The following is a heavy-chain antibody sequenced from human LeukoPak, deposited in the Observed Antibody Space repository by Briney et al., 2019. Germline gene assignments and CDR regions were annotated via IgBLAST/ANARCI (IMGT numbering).Heavy chain of an antibody. J-gene: IGHJ6*03. Sequence: PGRSLRLSCAASGFTFGNFWMHWVRQGPDKGLVWVAGIKADGSTGYADSVKGRFTISRDNAKNTLYLQMSSLSSEDTAVYYCGRERNAYYMDVWGKGTTVTVSS. V-gene: IGHV3-74*01. CDR2: IKADGST. CDR1: GFTFGNFW. CDR3: GRERNAYYMDV.